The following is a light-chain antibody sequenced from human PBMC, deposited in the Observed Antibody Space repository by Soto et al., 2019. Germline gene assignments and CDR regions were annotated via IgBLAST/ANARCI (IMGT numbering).Light chain of an antibody. Sequence: QSALTQPASFSWSPGQSITISCTVTSSDVGAYIFVSVYQQHPGKTPKLMIYDIINRPSRVSNRFSGSKSGNTASLTISGLQAEDEADYYCVSFTTSRSYVFGTGTKVTV. V-gene: IGLV2-14*03. CDR2: DII. CDR1: SSDVGAYIF. CDR3: VSFTTSRSYV. J-gene: IGLJ1*01.